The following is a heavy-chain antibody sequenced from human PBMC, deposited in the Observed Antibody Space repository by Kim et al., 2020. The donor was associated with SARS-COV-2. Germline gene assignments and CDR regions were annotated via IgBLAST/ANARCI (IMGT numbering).Heavy chain of an antibody. CDR2: IYSGGST. D-gene: IGHD6-13*01. CDR3: ARDYSSSWYYCYYGMDV. CDR1: GFTVSSYY. J-gene: IGHJ6*02. Sequence: GGSLRLSCAASGFTVSSYYMNWVRQAPGKGLEWVSVIYSGGSTYYADAVKGRFTITRDNTKNTLYLQMNSLGGEDTAGYYCARDYSSSWYYCYYGMDVWGQGTTVTVSS. V-gene: IGHV3-53*01.